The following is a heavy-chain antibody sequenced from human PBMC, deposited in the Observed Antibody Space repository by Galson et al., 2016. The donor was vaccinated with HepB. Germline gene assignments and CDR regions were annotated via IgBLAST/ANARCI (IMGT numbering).Heavy chain of an antibody. V-gene: IGHV3-21*01. J-gene: IGHJ5*02. CDR1: GFTFSTYT. CDR3: ARVAAKESWGNTILGVVSNGFDP. D-gene: IGHD3-3*01. CDR2: ISSSSFFI. Sequence: SLRLSCAASGFTFSTYTMNWVRQAPGKGLEWVSSISSSSFFIYYADTVKGRFTISRDNAKNSLYLQMNSLRAEDTAVYYCARVAAKESWGNTILGVVSNGFDPWGQGTLVTVSS.